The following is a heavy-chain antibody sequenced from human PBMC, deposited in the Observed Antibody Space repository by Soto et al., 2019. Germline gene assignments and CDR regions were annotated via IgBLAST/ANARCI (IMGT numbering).Heavy chain of an antibody. CDR3: VTLGCHALGYFDL. Sequence: GESLKISCSASGFTFSSYAMHWVRQAPGKGLEYVSAISSNGGSTYYADSVKGRFTISRDNSKNTLYLQMSSRRAEDTAGYYCVTLGCHALGYFDLWGRGTLVTVSS. CDR1: GFTFSSYA. J-gene: IGHJ2*01. V-gene: IGHV3-64D*06. CDR2: ISSNGGST. D-gene: IGHD3-16*01.